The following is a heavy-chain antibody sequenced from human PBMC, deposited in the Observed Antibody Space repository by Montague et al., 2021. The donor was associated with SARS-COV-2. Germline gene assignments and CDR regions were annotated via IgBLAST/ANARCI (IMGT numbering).Heavy chain of an antibody. V-gene: IGHV3-48*03. CDR2: ISGGGTYI. D-gene: IGHD3-16*02. CDR1: GFPFSYYE. J-gene: IGHJ4*02. CDR3: ARDLVVNDGISDY. Sequence: SLRLSCAASGFPFSYYEMNWVRQAPGKGLEWLSYISGGGTYIYYADSVKGRFTISRDNAKNSLYLQMNSLRAEDTAVYYCARDLVVNDGISDYWGQGTLVTDSS.